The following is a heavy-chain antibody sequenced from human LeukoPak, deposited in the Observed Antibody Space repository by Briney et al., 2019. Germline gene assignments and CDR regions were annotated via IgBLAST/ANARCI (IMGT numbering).Heavy chain of an antibody. CDR3: AKVDSSDYGDLRIPADY. D-gene: IGHD4-17*01. Sequence: TGGSLRLSCAASGFIFSSFGMHWVRQAPGKGLEWVAVISYDGSNKYYADSVKGRFTISRDNSKNTLYLQMYSLRVEDTAVYYCAKVDSSDYGDLRIPADYWGQGTLVIVSS. J-gene: IGHJ4*02. CDR1: GFIFSSFG. V-gene: IGHV3-30*18. CDR2: ISYDGSNK.